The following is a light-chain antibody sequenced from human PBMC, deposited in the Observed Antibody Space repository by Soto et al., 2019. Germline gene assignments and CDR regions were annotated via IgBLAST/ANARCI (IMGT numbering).Light chain of an antibody. J-gene: IGKJ1*01. CDR1: QSVSSNY. V-gene: IGKV3-20*01. Sequence: EIVLTQFPGTLSLSPGEGATLSCRASQSVSSNYLAWYQQRPGQPPNLLIFGASNRAPGIPDRFSGSGSGTDFTLTISRLEPEDFAVYYCQQYGSSIKTFGQGTKVDIK. CDR2: GAS. CDR3: QQYGSSIKT.